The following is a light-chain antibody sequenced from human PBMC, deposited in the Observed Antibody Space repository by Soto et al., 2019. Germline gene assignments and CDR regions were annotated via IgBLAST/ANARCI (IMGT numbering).Light chain of an antibody. J-gene: IGKJ2*01. CDR1: QGVNNF. CDR3: HQRSNWYT. V-gene: IGKV3-11*01. Sequence: EVVLTQSPATLSLSPGERATLSCRASQGVNNFVAWYQQKPGQAPRLLIFDAFKRATGIPDRFSGSGSGTDFTLTISSLEPEDGAVYYCHQRSNWYTFGQWTKLEIK. CDR2: DAF.